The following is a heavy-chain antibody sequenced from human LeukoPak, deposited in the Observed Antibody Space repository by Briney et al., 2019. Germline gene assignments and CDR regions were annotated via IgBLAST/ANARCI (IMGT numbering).Heavy chain of an antibody. J-gene: IGHJ4*02. D-gene: IGHD4-17*01. CDR1: GVSFNNYY. Sequence: PSETLSLTCAVPGVSFNNYYWSWVRQTPGKGLEWIGEINHSGYTNDSPSLKSRVTLSIDTSRKQFSLNLRSVTVADTGIYYCTRMTTGHDYWGQGTLVTVSS. V-gene: IGHV4-34*01. CDR3: TRMTTGHDY. CDR2: INHSGYT.